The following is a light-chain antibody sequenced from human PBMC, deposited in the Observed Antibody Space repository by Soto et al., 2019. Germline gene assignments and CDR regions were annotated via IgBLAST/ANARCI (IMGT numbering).Light chain of an antibody. CDR1: QDISNS. CDR2: ATS. J-gene: IGKJ4*01. Sequence: DITMTQSPSSLSASVGDRVTITCRASQDISNSLAWYQQKPGKVPKVLIYATSILQSGVPARFSGSGSGTDFTLTISSLQPEDVATYYCQNYNSAPLTFGGGTKVEI. CDR3: QNYNSAPLT. V-gene: IGKV1-27*01.